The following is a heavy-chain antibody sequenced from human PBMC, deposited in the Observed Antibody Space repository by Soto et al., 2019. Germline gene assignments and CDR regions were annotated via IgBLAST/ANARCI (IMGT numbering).Heavy chain of an antibody. J-gene: IGHJ5*02. D-gene: IGHD2-15*01. Sequence: QVQLVQSGAEVKKPGASVKVSCKASGYTFTSYGISWVRQAPGQGLEWMGWISAYNGNTNYAQKLQGRVTMTTDTSTRTAYMELRSLRSDDTAVYYCARAKTIVVVVAANWFDPWGQGTLVTVSS. V-gene: IGHV1-18*04. CDR2: ISAYNGNT. CDR3: ARAKTIVVVVAANWFDP. CDR1: GYTFTSYG.